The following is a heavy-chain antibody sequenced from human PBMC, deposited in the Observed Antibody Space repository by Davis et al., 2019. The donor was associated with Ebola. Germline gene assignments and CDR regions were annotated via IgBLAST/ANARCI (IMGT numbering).Heavy chain of an antibody. CDR3: ARGHGRYCSSTSCYPLSHFDY. D-gene: IGHD2-2*01. J-gene: IGHJ4*02. V-gene: IGHV4-59*01. CDR1: GGSISSYY. CDR2: IYYSGST. Sequence: PSETLSLTCTVSGGSISSYYWSWIRQPPGKGLEWIGYIYYSGSTNYNPSLKSRVTISVDTSKNQFSLKLSPVTAADTAVYYCARGHGRYCSSTSCYPLSHFDYWGQGTLVTVSS.